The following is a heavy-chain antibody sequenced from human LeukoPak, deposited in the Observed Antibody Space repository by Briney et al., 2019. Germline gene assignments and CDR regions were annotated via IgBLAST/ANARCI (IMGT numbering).Heavy chain of an antibody. D-gene: IGHD6-19*01. Sequence: GGSLRLSCAASGFTFSSYSMNWVRQAPGKGLECVSSISSSSSYIYYADSVKGRFTNSRDNAKNSLYLQMNSLRAEDTAVYYCARGYGSGWFANWGQGTLVTVSS. V-gene: IGHV3-21*01. CDR2: ISSSSSYI. J-gene: IGHJ4*02. CDR3: ARGYGSGWFAN. CDR1: GFTFSSYS.